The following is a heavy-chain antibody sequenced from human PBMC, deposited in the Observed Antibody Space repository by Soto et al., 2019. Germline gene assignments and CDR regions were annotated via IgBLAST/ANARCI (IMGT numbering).Heavy chain of an antibody. J-gene: IGHJ6*02. CDR1: GGSISSYY. CDR2: IYTSGST. D-gene: IGHD5-12*01. CDR3: ARGYSGYDYYYYGMDV. V-gene: IGHV4-4*07. Sequence: SETLSLTXTVSGGSISSYYWSWIRQPAGKGLEWIGRIYTSGSTNYNPSLKSRVTMSVDTSKNQFSLKLSSVTAADTAVYYCARGYSGYDYYYYGMDVWGQGTTVTVSS.